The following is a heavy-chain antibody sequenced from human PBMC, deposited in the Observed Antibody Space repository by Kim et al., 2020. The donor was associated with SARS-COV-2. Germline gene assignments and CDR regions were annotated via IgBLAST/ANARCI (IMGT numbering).Heavy chain of an antibody. Sequence: ASVKVSCKASGYTFTSYGISWVRQAPGQGLEWMGWISAYNGNTNYAQKLQGRVTMTTDTSTSTAYMELRSLRSDDTAVYYCARDGPPGMEYYYYGMDVWGQGTTVTVSS. D-gene: IGHD6-13*01. V-gene: IGHV1-18*04. CDR3: ARDGPPGMEYYYYGMDV. CDR2: ISAYNGNT. J-gene: IGHJ6*02. CDR1: GYTFTSYG.